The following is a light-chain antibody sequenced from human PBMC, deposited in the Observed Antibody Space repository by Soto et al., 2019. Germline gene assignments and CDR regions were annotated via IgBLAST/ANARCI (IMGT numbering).Light chain of an antibody. CDR2: EVT. J-gene: IGLJ1*01. Sequence: QSVLTQPPSVSAAPGQKVTISCSGSSSNIGGNSVSWYQQLPGKAPKLIIYEVTDRPSGVSNRFSGSKSGNTASLTISGLQAEDEAEYYCSSYTNINTRACVFGTGTKVTVL. CDR1: SSNIGGNS. V-gene: IGLV2-14*01. CDR3: SSYTNINTRACV.